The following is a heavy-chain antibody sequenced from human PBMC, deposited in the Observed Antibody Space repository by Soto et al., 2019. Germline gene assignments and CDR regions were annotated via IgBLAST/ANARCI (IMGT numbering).Heavy chain of an antibody. J-gene: IGHJ6*02. D-gene: IGHD3-3*01. CDR2: IYYSGST. Sequence: SETLSLTCTVSGGSVSSGSYYWSWIRQPPGKGLKWIGYIYYSGSTNYNPSLKSRVTISVDTSKNQFSLKLSSVTAADTAVYYCARDRTYYDFWSGYPPIPHYYYYGMDVWGQGTTVTVSS. CDR1: GGSVSSGSYY. V-gene: IGHV4-61*01. CDR3: ARDRTYYDFWSGYPPIPHYYYYGMDV.